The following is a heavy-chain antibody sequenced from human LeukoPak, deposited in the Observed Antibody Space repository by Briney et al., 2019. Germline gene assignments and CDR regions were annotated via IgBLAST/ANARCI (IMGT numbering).Heavy chain of an antibody. CDR3: ARRDRSSPVGY. CDR2: IDHSGST. CDR1: GGSFSGYY. Sequence: SETLSLTCAVYGGSFSGYYWTWIRQPPGKGLEWIGEIDHSGSTNYSPSLKSRVTISIDTSKNQFSLTLSSVTAADTAVYYCARRDRSSPVGYWGQGTLVTVSS. D-gene: IGHD1-14*01. J-gene: IGHJ4*02. V-gene: IGHV4-34*01.